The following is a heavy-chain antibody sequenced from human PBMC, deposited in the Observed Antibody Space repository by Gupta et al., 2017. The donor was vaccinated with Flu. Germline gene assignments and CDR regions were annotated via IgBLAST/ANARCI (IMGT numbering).Heavy chain of an antibody. Sequence: QVQLQQWGAGLLKPSETLSLTCAVYGGSFSGYYWSWIRQPPGKGLEWIWEINHSGSTNYNPALKSRVTISVDTSKNQFSLKLSSVTAADTAVYYCARWISRYSSGWSDYWGQGTLVTVSS. D-gene: IGHD6-19*01. CDR1: GGSFSGYY. V-gene: IGHV4-34*01. J-gene: IGHJ4*02. CDR2: INHSGST. CDR3: ARWISRYSSGWSDY.